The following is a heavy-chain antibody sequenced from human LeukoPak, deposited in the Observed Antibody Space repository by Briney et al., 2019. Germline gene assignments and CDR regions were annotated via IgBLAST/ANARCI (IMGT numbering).Heavy chain of an antibody. D-gene: IGHD3-22*01. V-gene: IGHV4-61*02. CDR2: IYTSGST. J-gene: IGHJ4*02. Sequence: SQTLSLTCTVSGGSISSGSYYWRWIRQPAGTGLEWIGRIYTSGSTNYNPSLKSRVTISVDTSKNQFSLKLSSVTAAGTAVYYCARVTTGGYYNCWGQGTLVTVSS. CDR3: ARVTTGGYYNC. CDR1: GGSISSGSYY.